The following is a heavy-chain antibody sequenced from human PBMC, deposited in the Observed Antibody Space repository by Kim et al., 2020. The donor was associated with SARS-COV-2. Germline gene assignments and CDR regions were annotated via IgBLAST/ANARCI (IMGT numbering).Heavy chain of an antibody. Sequence: GGSLRLSCAASGFTFSSYAMSWVRQAPGKGLEWVSAISGSGGSTYYADSVKGRFTISRDNSKNTLYLQMNSLRAEDTAVYYCAKDALWFGELLSSWRVDVWGQGTTVTVSS. CDR2: ISGSGGST. J-gene: IGHJ6*02. D-gene: IGHD3-10*01. CDR1: GFTFSSYA. V-gene: IGHV3-23*01. CDR3: AKDALWFGELLSSWRVDV.